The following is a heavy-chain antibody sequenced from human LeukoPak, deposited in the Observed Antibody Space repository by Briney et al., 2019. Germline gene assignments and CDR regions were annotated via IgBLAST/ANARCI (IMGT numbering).Heavy chain of an antibody. V-gene: IGHV5-51*01. Sequence: GESLKISCKGSEYSFTSYWIGWARQMPGKGLEWMGIVYPGDSDTRYSPSFQGQVTISADKSISTAYLQWSSLKASDTAMYYCARAARFGEFGPFDYWGQGTLVTVSS. J-gene: IGHJ4*02. CDR1: EYSFTSYW. CDR2: VYPGDSDT. CDR3: ARAARFGEFGPFDY. D-gene: IGHD3-10*01.